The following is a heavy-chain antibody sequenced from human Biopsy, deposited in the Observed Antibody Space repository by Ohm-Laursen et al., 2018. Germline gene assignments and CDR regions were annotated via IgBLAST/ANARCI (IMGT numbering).Heavy chain of an antibody. V-gene: IGHV3-21*01. J-gene: IGHJ6*02. Sequence: SLRLSCAASTFTFSSDSVNWVRQAPGKGLEWVSYINSDASYIYYGVSVRGRFTISRDNAKNSMYLQMNSLRVEDTAVYYCARDDGFYARTSGMDVWGQGTTVTVSS. D-gene: IGHD2-8*01. CDR2: INSDASYI. CDR3: ARDDGFYARTSGMDV. CDR1: TFTFSSDS.